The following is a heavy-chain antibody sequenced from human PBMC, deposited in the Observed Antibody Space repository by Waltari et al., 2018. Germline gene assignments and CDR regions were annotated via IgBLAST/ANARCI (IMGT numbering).Heavy chain of an antibody. CDR2: IYYSGST. CDR1: GGSISSYY. CDR3: AGNWNYPWYFDL. D-gene: IGHD1-7*01. V-gene: IGHV4-59*08. J-gene: IGHJ2*01. Sequence: QVQLQESGPGLVKPSETLAPTSTVSGGSISSYYWSWIRQPPGKGLEWIGYIYYSGSTNYNPSLKSRVTISVDTSKNQFSLKLSSVTAADTAVYYCAGNWNYPWYFDLWGRGTLVTVSS.